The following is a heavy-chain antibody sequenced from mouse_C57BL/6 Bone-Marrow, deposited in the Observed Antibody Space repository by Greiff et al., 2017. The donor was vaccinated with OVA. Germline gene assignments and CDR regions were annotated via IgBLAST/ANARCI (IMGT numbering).Heavy chain of an antibody. CDR3: ARLGGWLLAWFAY. D-gene: IGHD2-3*01. Sequence: VQLQQSGPELVKPGASVKISCKASGYSFTDYNMNWVKQSNGKSLEWIGVINPNYGTTSYNQKFKGKATLTVDQSSSTAYMHINSLTSEDSAVYYCARLGGWLLAWFAYWGQGTLVTVSA. CDR2: INPNYGTT. J-gene: IGHJ3*01. CDR1: GYSFTDYN. V-gene: IGHV1-39*01.